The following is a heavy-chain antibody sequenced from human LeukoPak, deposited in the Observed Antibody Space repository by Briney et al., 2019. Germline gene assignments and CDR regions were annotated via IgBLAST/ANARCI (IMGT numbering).Heavy chain of an antibody. V-gene: IGHV4-59*08. CDR1: GGSISSYY. J-gene: IGHJ4*02. Sequence: PSETLSLTCTVSGGSISSYYWSWIRQPPGKGLEWIGYIYYSGSTNYNPSLKSRVTISVDTSKNQFSLKLSSVTAADTAVYYCASSYDRHSHQMIYDYWGQGTLVTVSS. CDR2: IYYSGST. CDR3: ASSYDRHSHQMIYDY. D-gene: IGHD3-22*01.